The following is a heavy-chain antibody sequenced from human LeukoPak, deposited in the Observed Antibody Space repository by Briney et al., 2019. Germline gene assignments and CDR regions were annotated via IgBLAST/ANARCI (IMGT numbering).Heavy chain of an antibody. CDR3: VRGGTYWTVS. CDR2: IKPDGSEK. J-gene: IGHJ5*01. CDR1: GFVFSASY. Sequence: GGSLSLSCAASGFVFSASYMSWVRKAPGKGLEWVATIKPDGSEKYHVDSVSGRFTISRDNTNDSLFLQMNSLRVDDTAVYYCVRGGTYWTVSWGQGTLVNVS. V-gene: IGHV3-7*01.